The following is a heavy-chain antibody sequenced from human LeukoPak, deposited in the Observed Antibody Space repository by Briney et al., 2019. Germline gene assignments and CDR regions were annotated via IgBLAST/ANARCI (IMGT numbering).Heavy chain of an antibody. J-gene: IGHJ4*02. CDR3: ARVMGGYSSDY. CDR1: GGSISSSSYY. V-gene: IGHV4-39*07. Sequence: SETLSLTCTVSGGSISSSSYYWGWIRQPPGKGLEWIGSIYYSGSTYYNPSLKSRVTISVDTSKNQFSLKLSSVTAADTAVYYCARVMGGYSSDYWGQGTLVTVSS. D-gene: IGHD3-22*01. CDR2: IYYSGST.